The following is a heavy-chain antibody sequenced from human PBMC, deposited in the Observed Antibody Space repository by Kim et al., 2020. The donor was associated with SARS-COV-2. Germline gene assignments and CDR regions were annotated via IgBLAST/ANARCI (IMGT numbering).Heavy chain of an antibody. J-gene: IGHJ6*02. CDR3: ARVAYYRGLRLYEVYGMDV. Sequence: GGSLRLSCAASGFTFSSYAMHWVRQAPGKGLEWVAVISYDGSNKYYADSVKGRFTISRDNSKNTLYLQMNSLRAEDTAVYYCARVAYYRGLRLYEVYGMDVWGQGTTVTVSS. CDR1: GFTFSSYA. D-gene: IGHD5-12*01. CDR2: ISYDGSNK. V-gene: IGHV3-30*04.